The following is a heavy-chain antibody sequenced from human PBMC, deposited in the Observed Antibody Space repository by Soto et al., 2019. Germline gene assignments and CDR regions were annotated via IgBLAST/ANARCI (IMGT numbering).Heavy chain of an antibody. V-gene: IGHV4-39*01. J-gene: IGHJ5*02. D-gene: IGHD2-21*02. Sequence: QLQLQESGPGLVKPSETLSLTCSVSGGSISSSSYFWGWIRQPPGKGLEWIGSIYYSGSTYYNPSLKSRVTVSVDTAKHQCSLTLSSVTAADTAVYYCARHPSDFWFDPWGQGTLVTVSS. CDR3: ARHPSDFWFDP. CDR1: GGSISSSSYF. CDR2: IYYSGST.